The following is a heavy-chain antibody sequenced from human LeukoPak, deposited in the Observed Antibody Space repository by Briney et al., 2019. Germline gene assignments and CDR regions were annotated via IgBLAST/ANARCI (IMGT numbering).Heavy chain of an antibody. CDR1: GGSISSYY. V-gene: IGHV4-4*07. CDR3: ARGRGRVGATWFDP. Sequence: SETLSLTCTVSGGSISSYYWSRIRQPAGKGLEWIGRIYTSGSTNYNPSLKSRVTISVDTSKNQFSLKLSSVTAADTAVYYCARGRGRVGATWFDPWGQGTLVTVSS. J-gene: IGHJ5*02. CDR2: IYTSGST. D-gene: IGHD1-26*01.